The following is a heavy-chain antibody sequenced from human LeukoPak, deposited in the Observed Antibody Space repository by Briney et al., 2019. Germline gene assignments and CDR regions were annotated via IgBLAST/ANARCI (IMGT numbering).Heavy chain of an antibody. D-gene: IGHD6-19*01. J-gene: IGHJ4*02. V-gene: IGHV3-30*01. CDR3: ARDRHSSGWSYFDY. CDR1: VFTFCSYA. Sequence: GGALRLSCAASVFTFCSYAMRWVREAPGKRVWRGAVISYDGSNKYYADSVKGRFTISRDNSKNTLYLQMNSLGAEDTAVYYCARDRHSSGWSYFDYWGQGTLVTVSS. CDR2: ISYDGSNK.